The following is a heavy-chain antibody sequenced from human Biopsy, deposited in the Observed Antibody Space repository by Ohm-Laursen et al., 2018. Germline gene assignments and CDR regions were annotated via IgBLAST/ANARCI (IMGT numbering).Heavy chain of an antibody. CDR1: GGTFSNYG. Sequence: SVKVSCKVPGGTFSNYGVNWVRQAPGQGLEWMGWINPNSVGTYYAQKFQGRVTMTRDTSISTAYMELSRLRSDDTAVYYCARDLNNPYYFDYWGQGTLVTVSS. CDR3: ARDLNNPYYFDY. D-gene: IGHD1-14*01. CDR2: INPNSVGT. J-gene: IGHJ4*02. V-gene: IGHV1-2*02.